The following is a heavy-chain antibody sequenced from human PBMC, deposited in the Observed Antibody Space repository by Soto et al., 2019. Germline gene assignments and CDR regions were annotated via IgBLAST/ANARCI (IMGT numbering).Heavy chain of an antibody. CDR1: GFTFSSYG. Sequence: QVQLVESGGGVVQPGRSLRLSCAASGFTFSSYGMHWVRQAPGKGLEWVAVIWYDGSNKYYADSVKGRFTISRDNSQNTLYLQMNSLRAEDTAVYYCARDFVPWELLTIYGMDVWGQGTTVTVSS. D-gene: IGHD1-26*01. CDR2: IWYDGSNK. CDR3: ARDFVPWELLTIYGMDV. J-gene: IGHJ6*02. V-gene: IGHV3-33*01.